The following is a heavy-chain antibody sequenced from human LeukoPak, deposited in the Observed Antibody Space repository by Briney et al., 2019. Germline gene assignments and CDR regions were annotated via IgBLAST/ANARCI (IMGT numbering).Heavy chain of an antibody. CDR3: ARGKVYYDSSGYYLPDAFDI. J-gene: IGHJ3*02. CDR2: INHSGST. V-gene: IGHV4-34*01. CDR1: GGSFSGYY. Sequence: SETPSLTCAVYGGSFSGYYWSWIRQPPGKGLEWIGEINHSGSTNYNPSLKSRVTISVDTSKNQFSLKLSSVTAADTAVYYCARGKVYYDSSGYYLPDAFDIWGQGTMVTVSS. D-gene: IGHD3-22*01.